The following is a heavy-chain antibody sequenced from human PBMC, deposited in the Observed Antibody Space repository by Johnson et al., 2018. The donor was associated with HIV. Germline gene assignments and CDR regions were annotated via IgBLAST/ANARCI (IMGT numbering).Heavy chain of an antibody. CDR2: INWNGGNT. Sequence: EVQLVESGGGVVRPGGSLRLSCAASGFTFDDYGMSWVRQVPGKGLEWVSSINWNGGNTRYADSVKGRFTISRDNAKNSLYVQMNSLRAEDTALYYCARDSSSSLIDAFDIWGQGTMVTVSS. J-gene: IGHJ3*02. CDR1: GFTFDDYG. CDR3: ARDSSSSLIDAFDI. D-gene: IGHD6-6*01. V-gene: IGHV3-20*04.